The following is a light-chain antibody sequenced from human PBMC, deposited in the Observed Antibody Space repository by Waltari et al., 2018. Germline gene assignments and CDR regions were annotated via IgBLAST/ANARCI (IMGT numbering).Light chain of an antibody. CDR3: HMYVRLPAT. Sequence: EIVLTQSQGTLSLSPGERATLSCRASQSVGRSLCWYQQNHGQAPRLLIYDTLTRATGIPDRFSGGGFGTYFSLTISRLEPEDFAVYYCHMYVRLPATFGQGTKVEI. J-gene: IGKJ1*01. V-gene: IGKV3-20*01. CDR2: DTL. CDR1: QSVGRS.